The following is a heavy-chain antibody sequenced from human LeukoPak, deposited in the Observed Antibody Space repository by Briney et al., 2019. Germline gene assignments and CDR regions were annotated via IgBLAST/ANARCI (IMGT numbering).Heavy chain of an antibody. CDR2: TIPIFGTA. Sequence: ASVKVSCKASGGTFSSYAISWVRQAPGQGLEWMGGTIPIFGTANYAQKFQGRVTITADGSTSTAYMELSSLRSEDTAVYYCARSNHYYDSSGYRYYFDYWGQGTLVTVSS. CDR3: ARSNHYYDSSGYRYYFDY. D-gene: IGHD3-22*01. J-gene: IGHJ4*02. CDR1: GGTFSSYA. V-gene: IGHV1-69*13.